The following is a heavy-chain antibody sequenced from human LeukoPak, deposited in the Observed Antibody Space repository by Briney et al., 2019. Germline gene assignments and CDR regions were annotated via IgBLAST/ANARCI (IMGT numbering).Heavy chain of an antibody. D-gene: IGHD2-2*01. CDR2: IDSGNT. CDR3: ARTRDQLRWFDP. J-gene: IGHJ5*02. Sequence: PSETLSLTCTVSGGSISSYYWSWIRQLPGKGLEWIGYIDSGNTNYNPSLKSRTIMSLDTSKNQFSLKLSSVTAADTAVYYCARTRDQLRWFDPWGQGTLVSVSS. V-gene: IGHV4-59*08. CDR1: GGSISSYY.